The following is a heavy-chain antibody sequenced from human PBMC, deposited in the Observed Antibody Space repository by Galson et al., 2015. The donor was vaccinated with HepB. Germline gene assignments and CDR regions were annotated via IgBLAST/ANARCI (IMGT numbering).Heavy chain of an antibody. CDR2: IYYSGST. CDR1: GGSISSSSYY. J-gene: IGHJ6*03. D-gene: IGHD1-14*01. V-gene: IGHV4-39*07. CDR3: ASPPPGYYYYMDV. Sequence: SETLSLTCTVSGGSISSSSYYWGWIRQPPGKGLEWIGSIYYSGSTYYNPSLKSRVTISVDTSKNQFSLKLSSVTAADTAVYYCASPPPGYYYYMDVWGKGTTVTVSS.